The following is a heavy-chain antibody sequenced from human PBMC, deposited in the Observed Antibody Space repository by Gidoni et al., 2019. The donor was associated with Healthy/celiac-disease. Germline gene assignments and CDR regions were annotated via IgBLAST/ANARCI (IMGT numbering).Heavy chain of an antibody. V-gene: IGHV3-30*18. CDR1: GFTCSSYG. D-gene: IGHD4-4*01. CDR2: ISYDVSNK. CDR3: AKEGDGHPTGTAVDV. Sequence: QVQLVESGRGVVQPGRCRRLSCEASGFTCSSYGMHVVRPAPGKGLEWVAVISYDVSNKYDADSVKGRFTISRDNSKNTLYLQMNSLRAEDTAVYDCAKEGDGHPTGTAVDVWGQGTTVTVSS. J-gene: IGHJ6*02.